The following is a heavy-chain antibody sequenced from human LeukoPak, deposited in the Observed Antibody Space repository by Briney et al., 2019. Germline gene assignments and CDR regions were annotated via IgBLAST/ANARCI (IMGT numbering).Heavy chain of an antibody. CDR2: IYYSGST. D-gene: IGHD3-22*01. J-gene: IGHJ3*02. Sequence: SETLSLTCTVSGGSISSSSYYWGWIRQPPGKGLEWIGSIYYSGSTFYNPSLKSRVTISVDTSKNQFSLKLSSVTAADTAVYYCARDRGSYYDSSGYYGFGDAFDIWGQGTMVTVSS. V-gene: IGHV4-39*07. CDR3: ARDRGSYYDSSGYYGFGDAFDI. CDR1: GGSISSSSYY.